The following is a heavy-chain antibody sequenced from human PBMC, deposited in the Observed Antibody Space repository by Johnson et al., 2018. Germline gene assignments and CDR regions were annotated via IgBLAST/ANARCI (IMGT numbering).Heavy chain of an antibody. Sequence: QVQLQESGPGLVKPSQTLSLTCTVSGGSISSGTFYWTWIRQPAGKGLEWLGRIYTSGTTNYNPSLRSRVTISVDTSKNQFSLRLRSVTAADTAVYYCAREFCRYDYDWGIFRKGYMDVWGKGSTVTVSS. V-gene: IGHV4-61*02. CDR1: GGSISSGTFY. CDR2: IYTSGTT. CDR3: AREFCRYDYDWGIFRKGYMDV. J-gene: IGHJ6*03. D-gene: IGHD3-16*02.